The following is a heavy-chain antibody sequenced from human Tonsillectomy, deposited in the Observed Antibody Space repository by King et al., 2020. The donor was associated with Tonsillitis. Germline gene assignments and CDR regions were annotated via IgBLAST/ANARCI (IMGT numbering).Heavy chain of an antibody. Sequence: VQLQQWGAGLLKPSETLSLTCAVYGGSFSGYYWSWIRQPPGKGLECIGEINHSGSTNYKPSLKSRVTISVDTSKNQFSLKLSSVTAADTAVYYCARVDIVVVPTTLSYFDLWGRGTLVTVSS. V-gene: IGHV4-34*01. CDR1: GGSFSGYY. CDR3: ARVDIVVVPTTLSYFDL. J-gene: IGHJ2*01. D-gene: IGHD2-2*01. CDR2: INHSGST.